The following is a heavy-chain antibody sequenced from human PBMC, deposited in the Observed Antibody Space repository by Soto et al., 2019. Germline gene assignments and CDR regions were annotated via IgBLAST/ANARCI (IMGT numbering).Heavy chain of an antibody. V-gene: IGHV4-61*01. CDR1: GGSISSDSYY. J-gene: IGHJ4*02. Sequence: SETLSLTCTVSGGSISSDSYYWSWIRQPPGKGLEWIGYIYYSGSTNYNPSLKSRVTISVDTSKNQFSLKLSSVTAADTAVYYCARRYGDCFDYWGQGTLVTVSS. CDR2: IYYSGST. D-gene: IGHD4-17*01. CDR3: ARRYGDCFDY.